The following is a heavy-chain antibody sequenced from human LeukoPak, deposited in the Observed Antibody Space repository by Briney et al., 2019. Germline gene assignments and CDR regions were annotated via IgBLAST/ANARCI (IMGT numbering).Heavy chain of an antibody. V-gene: IGHV4-61*08. CDR2: IYYSGST. Sequence: SETLSLTCTVSGGSISSGGYYWSWIRQHPGKGLEWIGYIYYSGSTNYNPSLKSRVTISVDTSKNQFSLKLSSVTAADTAVYYCARGGADILTGPDAFDIWGQGTMVTVSS. J-gene: IGHJ3*02. CDR1: GGSISSGGYY. CDR3: ARGGADILTGPDAFDI. D-gene: IGHD3-9*01.